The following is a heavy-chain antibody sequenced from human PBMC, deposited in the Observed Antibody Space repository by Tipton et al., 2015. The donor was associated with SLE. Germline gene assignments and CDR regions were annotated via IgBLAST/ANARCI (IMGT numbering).Heavy chain of an antibody. V-gene: IGHV4-4*07. CDR3: AREGTTRKDAFDI. CDR1: SGSISSYY. J-gene: IGHJ3*02. D-gene: IGHD1-1*01. CDR2: IYTSGST. Sequence: TLSLTCTVSSGSISSYYWSWIRQPAGKGLEWIGRIYTSGSTNYNPSLKSRVTMSVDTSKNQFSLKLGSVTAADTAVYYCAREGTTRKDAFDIWGQGTMVTVSS.